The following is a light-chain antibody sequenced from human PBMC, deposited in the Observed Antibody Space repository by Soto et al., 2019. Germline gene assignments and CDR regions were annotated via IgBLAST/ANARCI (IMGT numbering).Light chain of an antibody. CDR3: RQGRHYPPCT. CDR2: RVS. CDR1: QSLVHSNGNTY. Sequence: DVVMTQSPLSLPVTLGQPADISCRSSQSLVHSNGNTYLHWFQQRPGQPPRRLISRVSNRDSGVPYRMSGSGSHLDFTLTISRVEAEDVGGYYCRQGRHYPPCTFGQGNKVAS. J-gene: IGKJ1*01. V-gene: IGKV2-30*02.